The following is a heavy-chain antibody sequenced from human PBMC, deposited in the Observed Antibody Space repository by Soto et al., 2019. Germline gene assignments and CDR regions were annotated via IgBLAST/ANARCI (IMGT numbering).Heavy chain of an antibody. V-gene: IGHV4-34*01. CDR2: INYSGNT. J-gene: IGHJ4*02. D-gene: IGHD3-22*01. Sequence: SETLSLTCAVDGGSFSGYYWNWIRQSPGKGLERIGEINYSGNTNYNPSLKSRVTISVDTPKNQFSLKLSSVTAADTALYYCARGRGAMIAVAMPLNYWGQGTLVTVSS. CDR1: GGSFSGYY. CDR3: ARGRGAMIAVAMPLNY.